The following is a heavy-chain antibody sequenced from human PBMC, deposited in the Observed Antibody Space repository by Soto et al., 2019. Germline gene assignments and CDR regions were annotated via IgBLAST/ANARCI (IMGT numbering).Heavy chain of an antibody. Sequence: GGSLRLSCAASGFTFSTYSMNWVRQAPGRGLEWVASISSGSTFIHYADSVKGRFTISRDNAKNSLYLQMNSLRADDTAVYYCARETPGFLPDGFDVWGQGTMVTVSS. V-gene: IGHV3-21*01. CDR2: ISSGSTFI. J-gene: IGHJ3*01. CDR1: GFTFSTYS. CDR3: ARETPGFLPDGFDV. D-gene: IGHD5-12*01.